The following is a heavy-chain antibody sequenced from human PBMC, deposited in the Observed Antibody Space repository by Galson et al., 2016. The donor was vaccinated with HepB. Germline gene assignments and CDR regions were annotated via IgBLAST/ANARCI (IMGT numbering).Heavy chain of an antibody. CDR3: ARMGYGDHLDY. D-gene: IGHD2-8*01. Sequence: ETLSLTCTVSGGSISGDYWNWIRQSPGKGPEWLAYIYYGSTHYNPSLASRITVSVDTSKNQFSLSLRSMTAADTAVYYCARMGYGDHLDYWGQGTLVTVSS. CDR2: IYYGST. V-gene: IGHV4-59*01. CDR1: GGSISGDY. J-gene: IGHJ4*02.